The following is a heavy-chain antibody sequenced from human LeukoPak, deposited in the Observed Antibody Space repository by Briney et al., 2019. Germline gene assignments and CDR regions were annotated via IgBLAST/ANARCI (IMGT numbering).Heavy chain of an antibody. Sequence: SETLSLTCTVSGGSISSSDYYWGWIRQPPGKGLEWIGSIFYRGTTSYNPSPKSRVTMSVDTSKNQFSLKLSSVTAADTAVYYCARHTLSAGSGFDYWGQGSLVTVSS. CDR3: ARHTLSAGSGFDY. V-gene: IGHV4-39*01. J-gene: IGHJ4*02. D-gene: IGHD2-15*01. CDR2: IFYRGTT. CDR1: GGSISSSDYY.